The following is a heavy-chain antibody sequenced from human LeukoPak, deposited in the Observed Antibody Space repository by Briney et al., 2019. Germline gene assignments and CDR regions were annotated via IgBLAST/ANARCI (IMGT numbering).Heavy chain of an antibody. CDR1: GGTFSSYT. Sequence: GASVKVSCKASGGTFSSYTISWVRQAPGQGLEWMGRIIPILGIANYAQKFQGRVTITADKSTSTAYMELSSLSSEYTAVYYCARGATMTTVMNFDYWGQGTLVTVSS. J-gene: IGHJ4*02. CDR2: IIPILGIA. V-gene: IGHV1-69*02. D-gene: IGHD4-11*01. CDR3: ARGATMTTVMNFDY.